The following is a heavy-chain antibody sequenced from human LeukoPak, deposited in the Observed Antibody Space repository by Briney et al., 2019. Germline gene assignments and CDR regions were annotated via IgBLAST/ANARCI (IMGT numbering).Heavy chain of an antibody. J-gene: IGHJ5*02. CDR3: ARGPSITMVRGVEFGWFDP. CDR1: GYTFTSYD. CDR2: MNPNSGNT. D-gene: IGHD3-10*01. V-gene: IGHV1-8*01. Sequence: ASVKVSCKASGYTFTSYDINWVRQATGQGLEWMGWMNPNSGNTGYAQKFQGRVTMTRNTSISTAYMELSSLRSEDTAVYYCARGPSITMVRGVEFGWFDPWGQGTLVTVSS.